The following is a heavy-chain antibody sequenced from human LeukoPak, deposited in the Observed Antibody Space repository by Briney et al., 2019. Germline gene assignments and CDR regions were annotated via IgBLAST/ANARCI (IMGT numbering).Heavy chain of an antibody. CDR1: GGSISHYS. J-gene: IGHJ4*02. CDR2: ISNSGST. Sequence: SETLSLTCTVSGGSISHYSWNWIRQPPGKGLEWIGYISNSGSTNYNPSLKSRVAISADTSKNAFSLKVNSLTAADTALYFCAKNEGYNREWYPFDLWGQGILVTVSS. CDR3: AKNEGYNREWYPFDL. V-gene: IGHV4-59*01. D-gene: IGHD1-14*01.